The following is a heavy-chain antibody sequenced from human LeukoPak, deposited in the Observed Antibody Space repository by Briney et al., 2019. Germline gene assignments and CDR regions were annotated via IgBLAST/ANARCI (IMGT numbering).Heavy chain of an antibody. V-gene: IGHV4-38-2*01. D-gene: IGHD2-15*01. CDR2: IYHSGTT. CDR1: GHSISNGYY. Sequence: PSETLSLTCAVSGHSISNGYYWAWIRQSPGKGLEWIANIYHSGTTHYNPSLKSRVTISVDTSKNQFSLKLNSVTAADTALYYCARSCYWPYYYYYYMDVWGKGTTVTVSS. CDR3: ARSCYWPYYYYYYMDV. J-gene: IGHJ6*03.